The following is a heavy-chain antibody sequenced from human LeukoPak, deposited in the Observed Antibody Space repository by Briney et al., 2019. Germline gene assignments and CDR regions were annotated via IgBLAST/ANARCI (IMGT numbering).Heavy chain of an antibody. CDR2: IKSKTDGGTT. Sequence: TGGSLRLSCAASGFTFSSYAMSWVRQAPGKGLEWVGRIKSKTDGGTTDYAAPVKGRFTISRDDSKNTLYLQMNSLKTEDTAVYYCTTAVYSNYVRPPPVWGQGTTVTVSS. V-gene: IGHV3-15*01. D-gene: IGHD4-11*01. CDR3: TTAVYSNYVRPPPV. J-gene: IGHJ6*02. CDR1: GFTFSSYA.